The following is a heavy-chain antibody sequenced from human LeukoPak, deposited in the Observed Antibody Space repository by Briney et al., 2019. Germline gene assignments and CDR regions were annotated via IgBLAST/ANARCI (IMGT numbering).Heavy chain of an antibody. J-gene: IGHJ2*01. V-gene: IGHV4-4*09. D-gene: IGHD3-3*01. Sequence: SETLSLTCTVSGSSISHYYWSWIRQPPGKGLEWIAYIYTSGTTNNYTSGSTNYNPSLKSRVTISVDTSKNQFSLRLSSVTAADTAVYFCARQRFPALDFDLWGRGTLVTVSS. CDR3: ARQRFPALDFDL. CDR2: IYTSGTTNNYTSGST. CDR1: GSSISHYY.